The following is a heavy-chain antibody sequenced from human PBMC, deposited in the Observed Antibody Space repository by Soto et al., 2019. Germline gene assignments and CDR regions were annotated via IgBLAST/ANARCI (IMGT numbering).Heavy chain of an antibody. J-gene: IGHJ5*02. CDR1: GGSVSSGNYC. Sequence: SETLSLTCTVSGGSVSSGNYCWSWIRQPPGKGLEWIGFIYYTGSTSYNPSLKSRVTISMDTSKNQFSLKLTSVTAADTAVYYCASAQYCSGGRGSYDPWGQGTLVTVSS. CDR3: ASAQYCSGGRGSYDP. V-gene: IGHV4-61*01. D-gene: IGHD2-15*01. CDR2: IYYTGST.